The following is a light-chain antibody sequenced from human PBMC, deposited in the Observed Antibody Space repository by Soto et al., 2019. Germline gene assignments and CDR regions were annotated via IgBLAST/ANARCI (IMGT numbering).Light chain of an antibody. CDR2: GAS. CDR3: QQYGSSLFT. V-gene: IGKV3-20*01. Sequence: VLTQSPGTLSLSPGERATLSCRASQSVTSSYLAWYQQKPGQAPRLLIYGASSRATGIPDRFSGSGSGTDFTLTISRLEPEDFAVYYCQQYGSSLFTFGPGTKVDIK. J-gene: IGKJ3*01. CDR1: QSVTSSY.